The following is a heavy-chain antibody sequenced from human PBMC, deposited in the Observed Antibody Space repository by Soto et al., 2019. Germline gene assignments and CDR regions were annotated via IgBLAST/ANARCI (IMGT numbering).Heavy chain of an antibody. Sequence: EVQLVQSGAEVKKPGESLKISCKTSGYTFISFWIGWVRQMPGKGLEWLGLIHPGASDTRYSPSFQGRVTISADKSISTAYLQWGSLRASDSALYYCARHYFDSSGYEPNFDYWGQGTLLTVSP. J-gene: IGHJ4*02. CDR1: GYTFISFW. D-gene: IGHD3-22*01. CDR2: IHPGASDT. CDR3: ARHYFDSSGYEPNFDY. V-gene: IGHV5-51*01.